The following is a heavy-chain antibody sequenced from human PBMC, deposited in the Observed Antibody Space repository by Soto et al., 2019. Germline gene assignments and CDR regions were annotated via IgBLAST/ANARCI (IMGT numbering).Heavy chain of an antibody. CDR1: GYINTSYY. Sequence: ASVKVSCKASGYINTSYYMYWVRQTTGQGLEWMGIINPSGGSTSYAQKFQGRVTMTRDTSTSTVYMELSSLRSEDTAVYYCARVEMATIKGNAFDIWGQGTMVTVSS. D-gene: IGHD5-12*01. CDR2: INPSGGST. J-gene: IGHJ3*02. CDR3: ARVEMATIKGNAFDI. V-gene: IGHV1-46*01.